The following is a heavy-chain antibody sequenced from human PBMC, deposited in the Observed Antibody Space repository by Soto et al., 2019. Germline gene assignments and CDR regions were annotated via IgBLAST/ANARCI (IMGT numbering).Heavy chain of an antibody. CDR2: ISGSGGST. V-gene: IGHV3-23*01. CDR1: GFTFSSYA. D-gene: IGHD3-10*01. J-gene: IGHJ6*02. Sequence: PGGSLRLSCAASGFTFSSYAMSWVRQAPGKGLEWVSAISGSGGSTYYADSVKGRFAISRDNSKNTLYLQMNSLRAEDTAVYYCAKKTGSGTTSYYYYYYGMDVWGQGXTVTVSS. CDR3: AKKTGSGTTSYYYYYYGMDV.